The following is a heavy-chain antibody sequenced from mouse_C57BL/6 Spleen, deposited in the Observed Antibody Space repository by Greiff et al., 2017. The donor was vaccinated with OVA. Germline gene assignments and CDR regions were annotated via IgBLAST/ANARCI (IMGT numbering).Heavy chain of an antibody. J-gene: IGHJ1*03. V-gene: IGHV14-2*01. CDR1: GFNIKDYY. Sequence: VHVKQSGAELVKPGASVKLSCTASGFNIKDYYMHWVKQRTEQGLEWIGRIDPEDGETKYAPKFQGKATITADTSSNTAYLQLSSLTSEDTAVYYCARWFYDGYYVWYFDVWGTGTTVTVSS. D-gene: IGHD2-3*01. CDR2: IDPEDGET. CDR3: ARWFYDGYYVWYFDV.